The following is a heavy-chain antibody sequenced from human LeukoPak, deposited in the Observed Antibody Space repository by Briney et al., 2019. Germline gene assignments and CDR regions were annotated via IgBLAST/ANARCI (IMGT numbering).Heavy chain of an antibody. D-gene: IGHD6-19*01. J-gene: IGHJ4*02. CDR1: GGSFSGYY. CDR2: INHSGST. Sequence: SETLSLTCAVYGGSFSGYYWSWIRQPPGKGLEWIGEINHSGSTNYNPSLKSRVTISVDTSKNQFSLKLSSVTAADTAVYYCARQQYISPTIAVAGFDYWGQGTLVTVSS. CDR3: ARQQYISPTIAVAGFDY. V-gene: IGHV4-34*01.